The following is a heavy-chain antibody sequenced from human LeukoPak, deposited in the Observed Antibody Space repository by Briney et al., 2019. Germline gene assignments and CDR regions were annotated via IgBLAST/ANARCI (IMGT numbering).Heavy chain of an antibody. CDR3: ARGNVVVVAATVGEFVWYMDV. V-gene: IGHV1-46*01. CDR1: GYTFTSYY. Sequence: ASVKVSCKASGYTFTSYYMHWVRQAPGQGLEWMGIINPSGGSTSYAQKFQGRVTMTRDMSTSTVYMELSSPRSEDTAVYYCARGNVVVVAATVGEFVWYMDVWGKGTTVTVSS. CDR2: INPSGGST. J-gene: IGHJ6*03. D-gene: IGHD2-15*01.